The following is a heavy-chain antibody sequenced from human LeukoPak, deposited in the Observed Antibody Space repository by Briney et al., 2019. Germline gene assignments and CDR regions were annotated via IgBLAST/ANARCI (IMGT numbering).Heavy chain of an antibody. Sequence: ASVKVSCKASGYTFTSYGINWVRQATGQGLEWMGWMNPNSGNTGYAQKFQGRVTITRNTSISTAYMELSSLRSEDTAVYYCALLGGYYYSFDYWGQGTLVTVSS. CDR3: ALLGGYYYSFDY. CDR2: MNPNSGNT. V-gene: IGHV1-8*03. CDR1: GYTFTSYG. J-gene: IGHJ4*02. D-gene: IGHD3-22*01.